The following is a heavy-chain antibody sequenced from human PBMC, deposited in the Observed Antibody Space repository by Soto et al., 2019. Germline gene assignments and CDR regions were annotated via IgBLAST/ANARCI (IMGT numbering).Heavy chain of an antibody. CDR1: GGTFSSYA. D-gene: IGHD2-2*01. Sequence: SVKVSCKASGGTFSSYAISWVRQAPGQGLEWMGGIIPIFGTANYAQKFQGRVTITADESTSTAYMELSSLRSEDTAVYYCARVSGDSVVVPAATQGWGYYYGMDVWGQGTKGTVSS. CDR3: ARVSGDSVVVPAATQGWGYYYGMDV. V-gene: IGHV1-69*13. J-gene: IGHJ6*02. CDR2: IIPIFGTA.